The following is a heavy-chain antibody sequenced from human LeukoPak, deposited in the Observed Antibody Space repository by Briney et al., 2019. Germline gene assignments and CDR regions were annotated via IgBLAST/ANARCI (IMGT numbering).Heavy chain of an antibody. Sequence: GGSLRLSCAASGFTFSSYAMSWVRQAPGKGLEWVSAISGSGCSTYYADSVKGRFTISRDNSKNTLYLQMNSLRAEDTAVYYCARDSTMVRGVIIAYYYGMDVWGKGTTVTVSS. CDR3: ARDSTMVRGVIIAYYYGMDV. D-gene: IGHD3-10*01. J-gene: IGHJ6*04. CDR1: GFTFSSYA. CDR2: ISGSGCST. V-gene: IGHV3-23*01.